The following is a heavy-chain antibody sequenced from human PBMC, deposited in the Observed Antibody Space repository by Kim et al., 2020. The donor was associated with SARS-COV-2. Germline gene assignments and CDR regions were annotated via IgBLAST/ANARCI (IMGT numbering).Heavy chain of an antibody. J-gene: IGHJ4*02. CDR1: GFTFDDYA. CDR2: ISWNSGSI. Sequence: GGSLRLSCAASGFTFDDYAMHWVRQAPGKGLEWVSGISWNSGSIGYADSVKGRFTISRDNAKNSLYLQMNSLRAEDTALYYYAKDMYSSSWYLFDYWGQGTLVTVSS. CDR3: AKDMYSSSWYLFDY. D-gene: IGHD6-13*01. V-gene: IGHV3-9*01.